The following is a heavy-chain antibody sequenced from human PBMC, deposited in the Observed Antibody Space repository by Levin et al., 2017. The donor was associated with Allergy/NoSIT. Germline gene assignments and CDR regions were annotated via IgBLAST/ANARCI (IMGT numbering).Heavy chain of an antibody. CDR3: AREGRWGEHFDL. J-gene: IGHJ2*01. CDR2: INSDGSST. Sequence: QPSETLSLTCAASEFTLSTFWMHWVRQAPGKGLVWVSRINSDGSSTTYADSVRGRITISRDNAKNTVYLQIHSLRAEDTAVYYCAREGRWGEHFDLWGRGTLVTVSS. CDR1: EFTLSTFW. D-gene: IGHD3-16*01. V-gene: IGHV3-74*01.